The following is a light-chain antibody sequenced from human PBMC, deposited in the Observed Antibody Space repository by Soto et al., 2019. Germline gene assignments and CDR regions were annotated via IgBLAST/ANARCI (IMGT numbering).Light chain of an antibody. CDR2: KAS. CDR1: QSISSW. J-gene: IGKJ1*01. CDR3: QQYYNYFRT. V-gene: IGKV1-5*03. Sequence: DIQMTPSPSTLSASVGDRVTITCRASQSISSWLAWYQQKPGKAPKLLIYKASSIESGVPSRFSGSGSGTEFTLTISSLQPDDFATYYCQQYYNYFRTFGQGTKVEIK.